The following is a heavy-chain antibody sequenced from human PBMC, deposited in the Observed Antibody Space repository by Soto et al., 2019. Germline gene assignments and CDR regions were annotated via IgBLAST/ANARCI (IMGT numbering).Heavy chain of an antibody. CDR3: ARGGSLYRSYEYAFDS. Sequence: SQSLSLTCAISGDSVSSNSAAWNWIMQSPSRGLEWLGRTYYRSKWYNDYAVSVKSRITINPDTSKNQFSLQLNSVTPEDTAVYYCARGGSLYRSYEYAFDSWGQRTMIAVSS. D-gene: IGHD5-12*01. CDR1: GDSVSSNSAA. CDR2: TYYRSKWYN. J-gene: IGHJ3*02. V-gene: IGHV6-1*01.